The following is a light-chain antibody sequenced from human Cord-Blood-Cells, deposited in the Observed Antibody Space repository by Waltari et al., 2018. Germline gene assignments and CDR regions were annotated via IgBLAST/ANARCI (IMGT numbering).Light chain of an antibody. CDR3: AAWDDSLSGWV. CDR2: RNN. Sequence: QSVLTPPPSASGTPGQRVTISCSGSSSNIGRNYVYWYPQLPGTAPKLLIYRNNQRPSGVPDRFSGSKSGTSASLAISGLRSEDEADYYCAAWDDSLSGWVFGGGTKLTVL. CDR1: SSNIGRNY. V-gene: IGLV1-47*01. J-gene: IGLJ3*02.